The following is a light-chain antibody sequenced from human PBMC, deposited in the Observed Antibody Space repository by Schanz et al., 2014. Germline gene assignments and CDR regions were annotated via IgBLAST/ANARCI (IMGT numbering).Light chain of an antibody. CDR2: DAS. Sequence: EIVMTQSPATLSVSPGERATLSCRASQSVSSNLAWYQQKPGQAPRLLIYDASTRATGVPDRFSASGSGTDFTLTISRLEPEDFAVYYCQQYGSSPWTFGQGTKVEIK. V-gene: IGKV3-20*01. J-gene: IGKJ1*01. CDR3: QQYGSSPWT. CDR1: QSVSSN.